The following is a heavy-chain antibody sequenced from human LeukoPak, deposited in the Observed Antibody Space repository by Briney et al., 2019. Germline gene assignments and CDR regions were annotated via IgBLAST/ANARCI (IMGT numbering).Heavy chain of an antibody. J-gene: IGHJ3*02. CDR2: IKQDGSEK. Sequence: PGGSLRLSCAASGFTFSSYAMSWVRQAPGKGLEWVANIKQDGSEKYYVDSVKGRFTISRDNAKNSLYLQMNSLRAEDTAVYHCARGDCSGGSCYSDAFDIWGQGTMVTVSS. CDR3: ARGDCSGGSCYSDAFDI. D-gene: IGHD2-15*01. CDR1: GFTFSSYA. V-gene: IGHV3-7*04.